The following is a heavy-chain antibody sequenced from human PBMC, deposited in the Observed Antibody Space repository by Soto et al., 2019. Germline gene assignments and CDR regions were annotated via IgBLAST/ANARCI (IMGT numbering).Heavy chain of an antibody. J-gene: IGHJ4*02. CDR1: GGSISRYY. V-gene: IGHV4-59*01. Sequence: TSETLSLTCTVSGGSISRYYWSWVRQPPGKTLEWIGYIYYRGNTHYNPSPKSRVTISVDTSKNQFSLKLSSVTSADTALYYCARVHPSMGHEFFFDHWGQGTLVTVSS. CDR2: IYYRGNT. D-gene: IGHD3-10*01. CDR3: ARVHPSMGHEFFFDH.